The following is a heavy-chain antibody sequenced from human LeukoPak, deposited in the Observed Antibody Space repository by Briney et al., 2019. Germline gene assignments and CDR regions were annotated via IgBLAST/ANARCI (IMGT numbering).Heavy chain of an antibody. J-gene: IGHJ4*02. D-gene: IGHD3-9*01. CDR2: IKAYNGNT. V-gene: IGHV1-18*01. Sequence: GASVKVSRKASGYTFTIYGISWVRQAPGQGREWMGGIKAYNGNTNYAQQVQERVAMTTDTSTSTAYMELRSLRSDDTGVYYCARVPPDYDILTGSTFDYWGQGTLVTVSS. CDR1: GYTFTIYG. CDR3: ARVPPDYDILTGSTFDY.